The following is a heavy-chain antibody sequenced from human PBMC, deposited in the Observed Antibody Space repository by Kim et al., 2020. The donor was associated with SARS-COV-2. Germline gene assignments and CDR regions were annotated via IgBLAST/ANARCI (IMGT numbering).Heavy chain of an antibody. CDR3: ARDLTGKAVITMVRGVIGY. J-gene: IGHJ4*02. D-gene: IGHD3-10*01. Sequence: GRFTISRDNSKNTLYLQMNSLRAEDTAVYYCARDLTGKAVITMVRGVIGYWGQGTLVTVSS. V-gene: IGHV3-30*01.